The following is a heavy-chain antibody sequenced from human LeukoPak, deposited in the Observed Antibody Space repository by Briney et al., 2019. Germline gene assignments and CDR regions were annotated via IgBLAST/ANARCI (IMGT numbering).Heavy chain of an antibody. J-gene: IGHJ4*02. CDR1: GGSISSSSYY. CDR3: ARFEGSSGPFDY. V-gene: IGHV4-39*01. CDR2: IYYSGST. Sequence: SETLSLTCTVSGGSISSSSYYWGWIRQPPGKGLEWIGSIYYSGSTYYNPSLKSRVTISVDTSKNQFSLKLSSVTAADTAVYYCARFEGSSGPFDYWGQGTLVTVSS. D-gene: IGHD3-22*01.